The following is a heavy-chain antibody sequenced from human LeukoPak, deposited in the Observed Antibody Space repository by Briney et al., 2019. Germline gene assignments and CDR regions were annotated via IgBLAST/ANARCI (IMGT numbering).Heavy chain of an antibody. D-gene: IGHD5-18*01. CDR1: GFTFSSYA. V-gene: IGHV3-23*01. J-gene: IGHJ4*02. CDR3: AKGNGYSYGRYYFDY. CDR2: ITASGGNT. Sequence: GGSLRLSCAASGFTFSSYAMGWVRQAPGKGPEWVSAITASGGNTYYADSVKGRFTISRDNSKNPLYLQVNSLRAEDTAVYYRAKGNGYSYGRYYFDYWGQGTLVTVSS.